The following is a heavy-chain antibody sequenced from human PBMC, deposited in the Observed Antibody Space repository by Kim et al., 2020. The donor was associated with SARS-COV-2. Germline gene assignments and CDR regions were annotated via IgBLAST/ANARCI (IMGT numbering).Heavy chain of an antibody. V-gene: IGHV3-33*08. D-gene: IGHD2-15*01. CDR2: IWYDGSHK. Sequence: GGSLRLSCAASGFTFSSYGMHWVRLAPGKGLEWVAVIWYDGSHKYYADSVKGRFTISRDNSKNTLYLQMNSLRAEDTAVHYCARDSARGHVVYFGYWAQG. CDR3: ARDSARGHVVYFGY. J-gene: IGHJ4*02. CDR1: GFTFSSYG.